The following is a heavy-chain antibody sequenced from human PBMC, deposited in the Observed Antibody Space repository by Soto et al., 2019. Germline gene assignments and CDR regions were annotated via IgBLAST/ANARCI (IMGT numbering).Heavy chain of an antibody. J-gene: IGHJ4*02. Sequence: GGSLRLSCAASGLTFSSYSMNWVRQAPGKGLEWVSSISSSGNYIYYADSVEGRFTISRDNAKNSLYLQMNSLRAEDTAVYYCARDARQQYFDYWGQGTLVTVSS. CDR1: GLTFSSYS. CDR2: ISSSGNYI. V-gene: IGHV3-21*01. CDR3: ARDARQQYFDY. D-gene: IGHD5-18*01.